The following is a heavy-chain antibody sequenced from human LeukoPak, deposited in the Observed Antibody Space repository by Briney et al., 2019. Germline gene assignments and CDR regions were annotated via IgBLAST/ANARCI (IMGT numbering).Heavy chain of an antibody. CDR3: ARDLGQYGDYSFDY. Sequence: KSGGSLRLSCAASGFTFSSYNVNWVRQAPGKGLEWVSSISSSSSYIYYADSLKGRFTISRDNANNSPYLQMNSLRAEDTAVYYCARDLGQYGDYSFDYWGQGTLVTVSS. J-gene: IGHJ4*02. CDR1: GFTFSSYN. V-gene: IGHV3-21*01. D-gene: IGHD4-17*01. CDR2: ISSSSSYI.